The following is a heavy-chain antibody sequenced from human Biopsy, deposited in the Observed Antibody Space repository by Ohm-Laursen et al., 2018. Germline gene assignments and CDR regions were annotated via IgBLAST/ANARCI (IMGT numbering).Heavy chain of an antibody. D-gene: IGHD3-22*01. CDR3: ARGPRGLVVITTTALYFDY. V-gene: IGHV1-46*01. Sequence: GSSVTASHPVYGYTFTSYYLHWVRQAPGQGLEWMGRINPNNDNTAYAQKFQGRITMTKDTSTSTVYMDLSSLTFDDSAVYYCARGPRGLVVITTTALYFDYWGQGNLVTVSS. CDR1: GYTFTSYY. CDR2: INPNNDNT. J-gene: IGHJ4*02.